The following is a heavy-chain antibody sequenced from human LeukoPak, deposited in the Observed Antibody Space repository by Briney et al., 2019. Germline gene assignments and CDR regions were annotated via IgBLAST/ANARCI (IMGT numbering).Heavy chain of an antibody. CDR1: GGTFSSYA. V-gene: IGHV1-69*05. J-gene: IGHJ6*03. D-gene: IGHD5/OR15-5a*01. Sequence: ASVKVSCKASGGTFSSYAISWVRQAPGQGLEWMGGIIPIFGTANYAQKFQGRVTITTDESTSTAYMELSSLRSEDTAVYYCARELYDSPEAYYYYYYMDVWGKGTTVTVSS. CDR3: ARELYDSPEAYYYYYYMDV. CDR2: IIPIFGTA.